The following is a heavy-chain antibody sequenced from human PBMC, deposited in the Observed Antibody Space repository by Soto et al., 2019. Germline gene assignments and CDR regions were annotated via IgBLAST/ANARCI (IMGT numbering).Heavy chain of an antibody. CDR1: GGSFETFI. Sequence: QVQLVQSGAEVKEPGSSVKVSCEASGGSFETFIMNWVRQTPGRGLEWMGGVVPILGTPTYAGRIKGKVRIAAARFACTTQMEVTSLTSEDSGIYYCARHGTYGSSRSGMDVWGPGPTVIVSS. V-gene: IGHV1-69*01. CDR3: ARHGTYGSSRSGMDV. D-gene: IGHD3-10*01. CDR2: VVPILGTP. J-gene: IGHJ6*02.